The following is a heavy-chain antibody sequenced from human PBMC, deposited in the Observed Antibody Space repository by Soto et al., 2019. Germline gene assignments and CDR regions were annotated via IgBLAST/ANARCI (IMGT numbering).Heavy chain of an antibody. CDR1: GFTFSSYS. D-gene: IGHD2-2*01. CDR3: ARRAAIEGDWFDP. CDR2: ISSSSSYI. Sequence: GGSLRLSCAASGFTFSSYSMNWVRQAPGKGLEWVSSISSSSSYIYYADSVKGRFTISRDNAKNSLYLQMNSLRAEDTAVYYCARRAAIEGDWFDPWGQGTLVTVSS. J-gene: IGHJ5*02. V-gene: IGHV3-21*01.